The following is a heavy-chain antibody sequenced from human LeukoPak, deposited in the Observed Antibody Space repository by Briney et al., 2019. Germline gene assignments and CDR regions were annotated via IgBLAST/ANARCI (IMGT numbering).Heavy chain of an antibody. CDR3: ARAGGRYCSSTSCYPNWFDP. D-gene: IGHD2-2*01. V-gene: IGHV4-59*11. J-gene: IGHJ5*02. Sequence: SGTLSLTCTVSGGSISSHYWSWIRQPPGKGLEWIGYIYYSGSTNYNPSLKSRVTISVDTSKNQFSLKLSSVTAADTAVYYCARAGGRYCSSTSCYPNWFDPWGQGTLVTVSS. CDR1: GGSISSHY. CDR2: IYYSGST.